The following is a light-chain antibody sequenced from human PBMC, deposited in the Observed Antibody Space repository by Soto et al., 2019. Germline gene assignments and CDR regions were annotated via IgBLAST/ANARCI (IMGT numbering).Light chain of an antibody. CDR2: DAS. CDR1: QTISSW. CDR3: QQYETYSLT. V-gene: IGKV1-5*01. Sequence: DIQMTQSPSTLSASVGDRVAITCRASQTISSWLAWYQQKPGKAPKLLIYDASSLESGVPSRFSGSGFGTEFTLTISSLQPDDFATYDCQQYETYSLTCGGGTKVESK. J-gene: IGKJ4*01.